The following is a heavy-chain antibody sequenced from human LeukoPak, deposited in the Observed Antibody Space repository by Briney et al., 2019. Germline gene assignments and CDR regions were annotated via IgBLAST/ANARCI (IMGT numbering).Heavy chain of an antibody. CDR3: ARAFGLTDY. CDR2: ISSSSSTI. J-gene: IGHJ4*02. CDR1: GFTVSSYS. D-gene: IGHD3/OR15-3a*01. Sequence: GGSLRLSCAASGFTVSSYSMKWVSQAQGKGLEWVSYISSSSSTIYYADSVKGRFTISRDNAKHSLYLQMNSLRDEDTAVYYCARAFGLTDYWGQGTLVTVSS. V-gene: IGHV3-48*02.